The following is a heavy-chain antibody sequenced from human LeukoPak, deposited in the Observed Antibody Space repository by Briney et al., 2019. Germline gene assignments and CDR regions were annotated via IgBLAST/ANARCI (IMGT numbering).Heavy chain of an antibody. CDR2: VNGSGGST. J-gene: IGHJ4*02. V-gene: IGHV3-23*01. CDR3: AKEERYCSSISCWNDY. CDR1: GFTFTNYA. D-gene: IGHD2-2*01. Sequence: GWAVRLSCVASGFTFTNYAMSWVRQAPGKGLEWVSDVNGSGGSTYYADSVKGRFTISRDNSKNTLYLQMNSLRAEDTAIYYCAKEERYCSSISCWNDYWGQGTLVTVSS.